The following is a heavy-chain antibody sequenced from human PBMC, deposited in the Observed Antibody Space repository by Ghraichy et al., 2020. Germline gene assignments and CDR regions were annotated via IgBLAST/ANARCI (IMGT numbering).Heavy chain of an antibody. Sequence: GESLNISCAASGFTFSNAWMSWVRQAPGKGLEWVGRIKSKTDGGTTDYAAPVKGRFTISRDDSKNTLYLQMNSLKTEDTAVYYCTTIWLLLNYYGMDVWGQGTTVTVSS. CDR1: GFTFSNAW. J-gene: IGHJ6*02. V-gene: IGHV3-15*01. D-gene: IGHD3-22*01. CDR2: IKSKTDGGTT. CDR3: TTIWLLLNYYGMDV.